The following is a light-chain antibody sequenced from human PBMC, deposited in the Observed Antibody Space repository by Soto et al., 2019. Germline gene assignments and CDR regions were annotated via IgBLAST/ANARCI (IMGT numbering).Light chain of an antibody. CDR1: QSLGSNY. Sequence: EIVLTQSPGTLSVSPGERATLSCRASQSLGSNYLAWFQQKPGQAPRLLIYGASNRATGIPDRFSGSGSGTDFTLTISRLEPEDFAMYFCQQYVSSPQTFGQGTKVDIK. V-gene: IGKV3-20*01. J-gene: IGKJ1*01. CDR3: QQYVSSPQT. CDR2: GAS.